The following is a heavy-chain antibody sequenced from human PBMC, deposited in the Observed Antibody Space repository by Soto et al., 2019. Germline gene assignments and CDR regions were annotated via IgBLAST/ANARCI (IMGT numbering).Heavy chain of an antibody. CDR1: GFSLNTDRMG. Sequence: QITLKESGPTLVKPTQSLTLTCTFSGFSLNTDRMGVGWIRQPPGKALEWLALIYWDDDKRYSPSLKNRLTITNDPSKTQLFLTIITMDPLDTATYFCAHTISRDYFLHWGRGTLVIVSS. V-gene: IGHV2-5*02. J-gene: IGHJ1*01. D-gene: IGHD4-17*01. CDR3: AHTISRDYFLH. CDR2: IYWDDDK.